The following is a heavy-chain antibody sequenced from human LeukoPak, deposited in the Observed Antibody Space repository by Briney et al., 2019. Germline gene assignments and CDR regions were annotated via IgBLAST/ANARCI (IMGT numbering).Heavy chain of an antibody. D-gene: IGHD5-18*01. CDR3: ARDRDTAMVHDAFDI. V-gene: IGHV3-30*04. CDR1: GFTFSNYA. CDR2: ISYDGSNK. J-gene: IGHJ3*02. Sequence: GKSLRLSCAASGFTFSNYAMHWVRQAPGKGLEWVAVISYDGSNKYYADSVKGRFTISRDNSKNTLYLQMNSLRAEDTAVYYCARDRDTAMVHDAFDIWGQGTMVTVSS.